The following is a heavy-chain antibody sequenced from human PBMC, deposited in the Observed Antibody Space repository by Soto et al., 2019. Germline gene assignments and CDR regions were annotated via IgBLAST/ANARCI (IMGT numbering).Heavy chain of an antibody. J-gene: IGHJ4*02. CDR3: AKAHPLYSSGYYF. CDR1: GFTFSSYA. V-gene: IGHV3-23*01. D-gene: IGHD3-22*01. CDR2: TSGSGGST. Sequence: PGGSLILSCAASGFTFSSYAMSWVRQAPGKGLEWVSATSGSGGSTYYADSVKGRFTISRDNSKNTLYLQMNSLRAEDTAVYYCAKAHPLYSSGYYFWGQGTLVTVSS.